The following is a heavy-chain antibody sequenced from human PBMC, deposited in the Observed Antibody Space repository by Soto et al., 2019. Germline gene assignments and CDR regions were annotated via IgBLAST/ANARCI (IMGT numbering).Heavy chain of an antibody. V-gene: IGHV1-46*01. CDR2: INPSGGST. CDR1: GYTFTNYY. J-gene: IGHJ4*02. CDR3: ARFLANYFDY. Sequence: QVQLVQSGAEVKKPGASVKVSCKASGYTFTNYYMHWVRQAPGQGLEWMGLINPSGGSTSYVQKFQGRVTMTSDTSTGTVYMELSSLRSEDTAVYYCARFLANYFDYWGQGTLVTVSS.